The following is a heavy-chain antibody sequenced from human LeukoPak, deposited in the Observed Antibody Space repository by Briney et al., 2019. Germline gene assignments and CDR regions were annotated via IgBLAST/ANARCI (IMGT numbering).Heavy chain of an antibody. CDR1: GYTFTSYY. Sequence: ASVKVSCKASGYTFTSYYMHWVRQAPGQGLEWMGIINPSGGSTSYAQKFQGRVTMTRDTSTSTVYMELSSLRSDDTAVYYCARDGPGIAVAGDDFDYWGQGTLVTVSS. CDR3: ARDGPGIAVAGDDFDY. J-gene: IGHJ4*02. V-gene: IGHV1-46*01. D-gene: IGHD6-19*01. CDR2: INPSGGST.